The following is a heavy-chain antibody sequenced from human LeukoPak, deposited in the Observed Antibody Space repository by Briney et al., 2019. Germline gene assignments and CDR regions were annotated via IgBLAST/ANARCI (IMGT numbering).Heavy chain of an antibody. J-gene: IGHJ3*02. CDR2: ISSSSSYI. D-gene: IGHD3-16*01. Sequence: GGSLRLSCAASGFTFSSYSMNWVRQAPGKGLEWVSSISSSSSYIYYADSVKGRFTISRDNAKNSLYLQMNSLRAEDTAVYYCARDGGDRSDAFDIWGQGTTVTVSS. CDR1: GFTFSSYS. V-gene: IGHV3-21*01. CDR3: ARDGGDRSDAFDI.